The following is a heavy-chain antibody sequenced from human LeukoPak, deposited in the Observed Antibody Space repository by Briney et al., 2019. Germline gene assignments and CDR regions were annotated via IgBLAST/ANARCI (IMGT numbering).Heavy chain of an antibody. J-gene: IGHJ6*02. CDR3: ARGEAAAGTIYYYYGMDV. D-gene: IGHD6-13*01. CDR2: IYYSGST. Sequence: SETLSLTCTVSGGSISSYYWSWLRQPPGKGLEWFGYIYYSGSTNYNPSLKSRVTISVDTSKNQFSLKLSSVTAADTAVYYCARGEAAAGTIYYYYGMDVWGQGTTVTVSS. V-gene: IGHV4-59*01. CDR1: GGSISSYY.